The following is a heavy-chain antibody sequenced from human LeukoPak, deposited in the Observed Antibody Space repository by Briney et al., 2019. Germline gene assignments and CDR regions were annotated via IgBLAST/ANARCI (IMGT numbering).Heavy chain of an antibody. CDR1: GFTFSNAY. CDR3: ARATAYYYDSSGYFVDY. J-gene: IGHJ4*02. Sequence: GGSLRLSCAASGFTFSNAYMNWVRQAPGKGLEWVAVISYDGSNKYYADSVKGRFTISRDNSKNTLYLQMNSLRAEDTAVYYCARATAYYYDSSGYFVDYWGQGTLVTVSS. CDR2: ISYDGSNK. D-gene: IGHD3-22*01. V-gene: IGHV3-30*03.